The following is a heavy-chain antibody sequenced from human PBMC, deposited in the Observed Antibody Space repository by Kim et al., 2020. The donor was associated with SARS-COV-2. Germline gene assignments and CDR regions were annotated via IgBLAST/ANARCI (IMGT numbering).Heavy chain of an antibody. CDR2: IIPIFGTA. CDR3: ASSRGDFWSGYYTGDGYYFDY. Sequence: SVKVSCKASGGTFSSYAISWVRQAPGQGLEWMGGIIPIFGTANYAQKFQGRVTITADESTSTAYMELSSLRSEDTAVYYCASSRGDFWSGYYTGDGYYFDYWGQGTLVTVSS. J-gene: IGHJ4*02. D-gene: IGHD3-3*01. V-gene: IGHV1-69*13. CDR1: GGTFSSYA.